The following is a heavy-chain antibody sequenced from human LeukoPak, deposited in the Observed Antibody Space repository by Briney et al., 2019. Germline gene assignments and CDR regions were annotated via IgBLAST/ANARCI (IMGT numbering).Heavy chain of an antibody. V-gene: IGHV3-53*01. CDR2: IYSDGNT. CDR3: ARGGSDDWKRFDS. J-gene: IGHJ4*02. D-gene: IGHD1-1*01. Sequence: GGSLRLYCAAAGFTVTRNFMSWVRQAPGKGLESVSVIYSDGNTYYADSVKRRFTVSRDTSKNTMSLQMNSRRGEDTAGNHCARGGSDDWKRFDSWGQGTLVTVSP. CDR1: GFTVTRNF.